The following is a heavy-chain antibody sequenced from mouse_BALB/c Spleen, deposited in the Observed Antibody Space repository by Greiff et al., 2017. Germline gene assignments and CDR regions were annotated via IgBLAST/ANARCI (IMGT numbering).Heavy chain of an antibody. J-gene: IGHJ1*01. V-gene: IGHV14-1*02. D-gene: IGHD2-4*01. CDR3: ASNYDYGYFDV. CDR2: IDPENGNT. CDR1: GFNIKDYY. Sequence: VQLQQSGAELVRPGALVKLSCKASGFNIKDYYMHLVKQRPEQGLEWIGWIDPENGNTIYDPKFQGKASITADTSSNTAYLQLSSLTSEDTAVYYCASNYDYGYFDVWGAGTTVTVSS.